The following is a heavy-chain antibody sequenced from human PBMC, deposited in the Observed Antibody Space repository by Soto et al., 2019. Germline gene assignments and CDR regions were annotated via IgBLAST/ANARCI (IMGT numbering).Heavy chain of an antibody. CDR2: IYSDGTT. J-gene: IGHJ4*02. Sequence: EVQLVETGGGLIQPGGSLRLSCAASGFTVSSNYMNWVRQAPGKGLEWLSIIYSDGTTYYADSVKGRFTNSRDNFKNTLYLQMNNLRAEDTAVYYCAILSNWGQGTLVTVSS. CDR3: AILSN. V-gene: IGHV3-53*02. CDR1: GFTVSSNY. D-gene: IGHD6-6*01.